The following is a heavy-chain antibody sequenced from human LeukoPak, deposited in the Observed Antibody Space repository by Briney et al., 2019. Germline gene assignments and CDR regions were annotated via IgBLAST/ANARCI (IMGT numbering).Heavy chain of an antibody. CDR1: GGSISSGSYY. J-gene: IGHJ6*03. D-gene: IGHD3-10*01. CDR3: ARDSVLRYYGSGTPYYYYLDV. Sequence: SETLSLTCTVSGGSISSGSYYWSWIRQPAGKGLEWIGHFYTSGSTNYNPSLKSRVTISVDTSKNQFSLKLSSVTAADTAVYYCARDSVLRYYGSGTPYYYYLDVWGKGTTVTISS. CDR2: FYTSGST. V-gene: IGHV4-61*09.